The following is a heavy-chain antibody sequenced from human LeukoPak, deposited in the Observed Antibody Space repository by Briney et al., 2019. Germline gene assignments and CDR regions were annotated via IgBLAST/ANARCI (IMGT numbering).Heavy chain of an antibody. D-gene: IGHD3-22*01. CDR1: GFTFSSYA. CDR3: AREGSSGYYYFDY. V-gene: IGHV3-21*01. Sequence: GGSLRLSCAASGFTFSSYAMHWVRQAPGKGLEWVSSISSSSSYIYYADSVKGRFTISRDNAKNSLYLQMNSLRAEDTAVYYCAREGSSGYYYFDYWGQGTLVTVSS. J-gene: IGHJ4*02. CDR2: ISSSSSYI.